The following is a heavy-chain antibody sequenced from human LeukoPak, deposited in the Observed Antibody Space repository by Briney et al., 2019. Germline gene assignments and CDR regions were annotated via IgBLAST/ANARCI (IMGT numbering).Heavy chain of an antibody. CDR1: GFTFSSYA. D-gene: IGHD4-11*01. Sequence: GGSLRLSCAASGFTFSSYAMHWVRQAPGKGLEWVAVISYDGSNKYYADSVKGRLTVSRDNSKNTLYLQMNSLRAEDTAVYYCAREGYSNYFGYWGQGTLVTVSS. J-gene: IGHJ4*02. V-gene: IGHV3-30-3*01. CDR2: ISYDGSNK. CDR3: AREGYSNYFGY.